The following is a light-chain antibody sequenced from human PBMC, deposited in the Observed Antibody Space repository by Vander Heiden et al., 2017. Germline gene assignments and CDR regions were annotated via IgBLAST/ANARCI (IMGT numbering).Light chain of an antibody. Sequence: SVLTQPPSASGTPGQRVTISCSGSSSNIGSNTVNWYQQLPGTAPKLLIYSNNQRPSGVPDRFSGSKSGTSASLAISGLQSEEEADYYCAAWDDSLNGYVFGTGTKVTVL. J-gene: IGLJ1*01. CDR3: AAWDDSLNGYV. CDR1: SSNIGSNT. V-gene: IGLV1-44*01. CDR2: SNN.